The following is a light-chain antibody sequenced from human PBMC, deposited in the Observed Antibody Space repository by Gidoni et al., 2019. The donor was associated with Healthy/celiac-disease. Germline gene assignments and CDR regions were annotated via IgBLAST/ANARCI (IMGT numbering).Light chain of an antibody. CDR3: CSYAGSSTLGV. CDR2: EGS. J-gene: IGLJ3*02. Sequence: QSALTQPASVSGSPGQSITISCTGTSSDVGSYNLVSWYQPHPGKAPNLMIYEGSKRPSGVSNRFSGSKSGNTASLTISGLQAEDEADYYCCSYAGSSTLGVFGGGTKLTVL. V-gene: IGLV2-23*01. CDR1: SSDVGSYNL.